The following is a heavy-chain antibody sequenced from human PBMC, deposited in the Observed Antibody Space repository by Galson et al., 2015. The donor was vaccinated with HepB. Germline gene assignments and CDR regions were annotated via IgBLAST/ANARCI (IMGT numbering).Heavy chain of an antibody. CDR2: ISSSSSYI. Sequence: SLRLSCAASGFTFSSYSMNWVRQAPGKGLEWVSSISSSSSYIYYADSVKGRFTISRDNAKNSLYLQMNSLRAEDTAVYYCASCSGSYYDYFDYWGQGTLVTVSS. V-gene: IGHV3-21*01. D-gene: IGHD1-26*01. CDR3: ASCSGSYYDYFDY. CDR1: GFTFSSYS. J-gene: IGHJ4*02.